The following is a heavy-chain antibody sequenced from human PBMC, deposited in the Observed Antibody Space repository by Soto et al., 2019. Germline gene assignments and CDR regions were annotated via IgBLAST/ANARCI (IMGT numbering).Heavy chain of an antibody. Sequence: EVQLSQSGGGWVQPGGSLRLSCSASGFIFASYAMSWVRQAPGKGLEWVSVISGSAGTTDYAGSVTGRFTISRDNSKNTLYLHRNSLKGEDTAVYYCAKNGPAYADAFDSWGQGTMVTVSS. V-gene: IGHV3-23*01. D-gene: IGHD2-8*01. CDR3: AKNGPAYADAFDS. CDR1: GFIFASYA. CDR2: ISGSAGTT. J-gene: IGHJ3*01.